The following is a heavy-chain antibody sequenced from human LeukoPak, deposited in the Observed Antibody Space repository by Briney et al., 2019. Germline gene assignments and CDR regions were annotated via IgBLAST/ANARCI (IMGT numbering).Heavy chain of an antibody. CDR1: GFTFSSYW. J-gene: IGHJ4*02. CDR2: INSDGSST. V-gene: IGHV3-74*01. D-gene: IGHD1-26*01. Sequence: GVLRLSCAASGFTFSSYWMHWVRQAPGKGLVWVSRINSDGSSTSYADSVKGRFTISGDNAKNTLYLQMNSLRAEDTAVYYCARGLRGEVGATNTRGDFDSWGQGTLVTVSS. CDR3: ARGLRGEVGATNTRGDFDS.